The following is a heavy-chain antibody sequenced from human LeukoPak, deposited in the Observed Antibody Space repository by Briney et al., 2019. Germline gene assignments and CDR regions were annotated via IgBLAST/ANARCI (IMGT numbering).Heavy chain of an antibody. CDR3: ARVPLRAYYFDY. J-gene: IGHJ4*02. CDR2: ISSSGSTI. D-gene: IGHD3-16*02. CDR1: RFTFSDYY. V-gene: IGHV3-11*01. Sequence: AGSLTLSCAASRFTFSDYYMGWLRPAQGKGLEGGSYISSSGSTIYYADSVKGRFTISRDNAKNSLYLQMNSLRAEDTAMYYCARVPLRAYYFDYWGQGTLVTVSS.